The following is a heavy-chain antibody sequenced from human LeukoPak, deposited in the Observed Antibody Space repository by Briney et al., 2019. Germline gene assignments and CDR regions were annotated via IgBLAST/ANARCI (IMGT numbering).Heavy chain of an antibody. CDR1: GFTFSSYA. Sequence: GGSLRLSCAASGFTFSSYAMHWVRQAPGKGLEWVAVISYDGSNKYYADSVKGQFTISRDNSKNTLYLQMNSLRAEDTAVYYCARDYYGSGREYYYYYGMDVWGQGTTVTVSS. V-gene: IGHV3-30*04. J-gene: IGHJ6*02. CDR3: ARDYYGSGREYYYYYGMDV. CDR2: ISYDGSNK. D-gene: IGHD3-10*01.